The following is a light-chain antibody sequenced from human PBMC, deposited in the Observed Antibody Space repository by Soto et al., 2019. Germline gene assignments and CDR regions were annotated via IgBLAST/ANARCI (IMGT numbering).Light chain of an antibody. V-gene: IGLV2-14*01. CDR1: NSDLGVYGY. CDR3: FSKISGFVYG. Sequence: QSALAQPASVSGSFGQSITISCSGPNSDLGVYGYVSWYQHQPGKAPKLLIYDVNNRPSGISDRFSGSKSGDTASLTISGLQAEDEADYFCFSKISGFVYGXGTGTKVTV. CDR2: DVN. J-gene: IGLJ1*01.